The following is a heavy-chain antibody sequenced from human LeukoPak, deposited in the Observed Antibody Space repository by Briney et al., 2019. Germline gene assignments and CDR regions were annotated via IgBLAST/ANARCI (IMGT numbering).Heavy chain of an antibody. CDR2: ISYDGGDK. D-gene: IGHD4-17*01. CDR3: ANQDGV. CDR1: GFTFSSYG. V-gene: IGHV3-30*18. Sequence: GGSLRLSCAASGFTFSSYGMHWVRQAPVKGLEWVAVISYDGGDKYYADSAEGRFTISRDNSKSTLYLQMNSLRAEDTAVYYCANQDGVWGQGTLVTVSS. J-gene: IGHJ4*02.